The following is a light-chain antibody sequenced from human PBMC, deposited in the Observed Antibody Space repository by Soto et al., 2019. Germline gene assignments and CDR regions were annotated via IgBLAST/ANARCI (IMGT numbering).Light chain of an antibody. J-gene: IGKJ2*01. CDR1: QSINNH. Sequence: DMQMTQSPSSLSASVGDRVTITCRASQSINNHLNWYQQKPGKAPKLLVYGASSLQSGVPSRFSGSGSGTDFTLTINSLQPEDFATYYCQQSYSTPLNTFGQGTKLEIK. CDR2: GAS. CDR3: QQSYSTPLNT. V-gene: IGKV1-39*01.